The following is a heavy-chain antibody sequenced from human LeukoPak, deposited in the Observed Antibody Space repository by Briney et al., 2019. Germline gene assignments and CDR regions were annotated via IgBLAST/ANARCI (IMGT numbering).Heavy chain of an antibody. J-gene: IGHJ4*02. V-gene: IGHV4-59*08. Sequence: SETLSLTCTVSGGSISSYYWSWIRQPPGKGLEWIGYIYYSGSTNYNPSLKSRVTISVDTSKNQFSLKLSSVTAADTAVYYCAGIRRSYCSGGSCPFDYWGQGTLVTVSS. CDR3: AGIRRSYCSGGSCPFDY. D-gene: IGHD2-15*01. CDR1: GGSISSYY. CDR2: IYYSGST.